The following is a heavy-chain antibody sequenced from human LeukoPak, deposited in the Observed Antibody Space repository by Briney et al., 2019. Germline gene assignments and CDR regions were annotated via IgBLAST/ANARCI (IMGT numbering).Heavy chain of an antibody. CDR2: IRYDGSEK. D-gene: IGHD1-26*01. J-gene: IGHJ4*02. V-gene: IGHV3-30*02. CDR1: GYTFTGYY. CDR3: AKDIELTPFDY. Sequence: SCKASGYTFTGYYMHWVRQAPGKGLEWVAFIRYDGSEKFYADSVKGRFTISRDNSKNTLYLQMNSLRAEDTAVYYCAKDIELTPFDYWGQGTLVTVSS.